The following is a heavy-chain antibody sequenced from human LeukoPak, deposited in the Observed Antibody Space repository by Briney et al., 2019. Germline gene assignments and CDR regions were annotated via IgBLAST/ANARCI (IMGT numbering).Heavy chain of an antibody. V-gene: IGHV3-30*18. CDR2: ISYDGSNK. D-gene: IGHD3-9*01. CDR1: GFTFSSYG. J-gene: IGHJ4*02. CDR3: AKDYYDILTGYYDDY. Sequence: GRPLRLSCAASGFTFSSYGMHWVRQAPGKGLEWVAVISYDGSNKYYADSVKGRFTISRDNSKNTLYLQMNSLRAEDTAVYYCAKDYYDILTGYYDDYWGQGTLVTVSS.